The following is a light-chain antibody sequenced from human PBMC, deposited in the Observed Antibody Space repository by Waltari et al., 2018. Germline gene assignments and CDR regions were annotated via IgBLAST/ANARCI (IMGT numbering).Light chain of an antibody. CDR3: CAHAGSGIWV. Sequence: QSALTQPASVSGSPGQSITLSCTGTSSDVGSYNLVSWYQQHPGKGPKLIIYEDTKRPSGVSDRFSGSKSGNTASLTISGLQAEDEADYHCCAHAGSGIWVFGGGTKLTVL. CDR2: EDT. CDR1: SSDVGSYNL. J-gene: IGLJ3*02. V-gene: IGLV2-23*01.